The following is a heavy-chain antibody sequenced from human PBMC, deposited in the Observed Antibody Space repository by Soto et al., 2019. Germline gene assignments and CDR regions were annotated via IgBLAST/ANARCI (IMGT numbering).Heavy chain of an antibody. V-gene: IGHV1-69*02. CDR2: IIPILGIA. J-gene: IGHJ6*03. D-gene: IGHD2-2*01. Sequence: SVKVSCKASGGTFSSYTISWVRQAPGQGLEWMGRIIPILGIANYAQKFQGRVTITADKSTSTAYMELSSLRSEDTAVYYCARPYCSSTSCPPYYYYYMDVWGKGTTVTVSS. CDR1: GGTFSSYT. CDR3: ARPYCSSTSCPPYYYYYMDV.